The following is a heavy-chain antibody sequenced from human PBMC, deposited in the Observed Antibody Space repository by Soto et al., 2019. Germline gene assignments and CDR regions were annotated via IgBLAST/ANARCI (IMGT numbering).Heavy chain of an antibody. J-gene: IGHJ6*02. CDR2: IRGFSPYT. CDR1: GLTVSNAY. V-gene: IGHV3-21*01. CDR3: ARDRGYDAHDYYYNAMDV. Sequence: PGGSLRLSCAASGLTVSNAYMAWVRQAPGKGLEWVSAIRGFSPYTFYADSVKGRFTISRDNAKNSLYLQMNSLRAEDTAVYYCARDRGYDAHDYYYNAMDVWGQGTMVTVSS. D-gene: IGHD2-15*01.